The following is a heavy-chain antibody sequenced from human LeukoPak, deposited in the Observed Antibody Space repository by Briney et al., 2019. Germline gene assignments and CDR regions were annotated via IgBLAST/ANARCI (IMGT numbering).Heavy chain of an antibody. J-gene: IGHJ4*02. D-gene: IGHD4-17*01. CDR3: ARVNGDYVGY. CDR1: GGSISSGDYY. CDR2: IYYSGST. V-gene: IGHV4-30-4*01. Sequence: SETLSLTCTVSGGSISSGDYYWSWIRQPPGKGLEWIGYIYYSGSTYYNPSLKSRVTISVDTSKNRFSLKLSSVTAADTAVYYCARVNGDYVGYWGQGTLVTVSS.